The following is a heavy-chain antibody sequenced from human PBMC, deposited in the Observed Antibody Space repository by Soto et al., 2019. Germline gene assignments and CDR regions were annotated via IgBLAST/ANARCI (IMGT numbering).Heavy chain of an antibody. J-gene: IGHJ4*02. V-gene: IGHV3-23*01. CDR1: GFTFSSYA. CDR2: ISGSGGST. D-gene: IGHD3-3*01. Sequence: EVQLLESGGGLVQRGGSLRLSCAASGFTFSSYAMSWVRQAPGKGLEWVSAISGSGGSTYYADSVKGRFTISRDNSKNTLYLQMNSLRAEDTAVYYCAKDKGPTYYDFWSYFDYWGQGTLVTVSS. CDR3: AKDKGPTYYDFWSYFDY.